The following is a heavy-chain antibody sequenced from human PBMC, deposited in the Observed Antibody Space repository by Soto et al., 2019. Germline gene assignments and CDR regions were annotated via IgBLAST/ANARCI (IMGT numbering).Heavy chain of an antibody. CDR3: AKEDNYYYCSGYYLEYLHL. CDR1: GFTFSSYA. J-gene: IGHJ1*01. V-gene: IGHV3-23*01. D-gene: IGHD3-22*01. Sequence: GVSLRLSCAAFGFTFSSYAMSWVRQAPGKGLEWVSIISGSGATTYYADSVKGRFTISRDNSKNTLYLQMNSLRADDTAVYYCAKEDNYYYCSGYYLEYLHLCGQGTVVTVYS. CDR2: ISGSGATT.